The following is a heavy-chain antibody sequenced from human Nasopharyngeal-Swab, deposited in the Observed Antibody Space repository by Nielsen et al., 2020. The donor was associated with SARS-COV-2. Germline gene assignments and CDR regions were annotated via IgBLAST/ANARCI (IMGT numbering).Heavy chain of an antibody. D-gene: IGHD3-3*01. CDR2: IIPIFGTA. CDR3: ARKVLEGYYYYGMDV. CDR1: GCTFSSYA. V-gene: IGHV1-69*06. Sequence: SVKVSCKASGCTFSSYAISWVRQAPGQGLEWMGGIIPIFGTANYAQKFQGRVTITADKSTSTAYMELSSLRSEDTAVYYCARKVLEGYYYYGMDVWGQGTTVTVSS. J-gene: IGHJ6*02.